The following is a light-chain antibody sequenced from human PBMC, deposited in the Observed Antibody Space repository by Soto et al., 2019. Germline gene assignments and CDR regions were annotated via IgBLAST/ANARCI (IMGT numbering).Light chain of an antibody. Sequence: QSALTQPASVSGSPGQSITISCTGTSSDVGTYNYVSWYQHHPGKAPKLIIYEVSNRPSGVSNRFSGSKSGSTASLTISGLQAEDEAHYHCTSYTRDTALVFGTGTKVTVL. CDR3: TSYTRDTALV. V-gene: IGLV2-14*01. CDR1: SSDVGTYNY. J-gene: IGLJ1*01. CDR2: EVS.